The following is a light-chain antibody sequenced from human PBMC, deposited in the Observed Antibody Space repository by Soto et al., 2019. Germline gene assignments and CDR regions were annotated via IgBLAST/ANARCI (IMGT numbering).Light chain of an antibody. CDR2: DVS. CDR1: SGDVGAYDF. V-gene: IGLV2-14*01. J-gene: IGLJ2*01. Sequence: QSALTQPASVSGSPGQSITISCTGTSGDVGAYDFVSWYQHHPGKAPRLVIYDVSRRPAGASDRFSGSKSGSTASLTISTLQAEDEADYYCSSFVGAPVIFGGGTKLTVL. CDR3: SSFVGAPVI.